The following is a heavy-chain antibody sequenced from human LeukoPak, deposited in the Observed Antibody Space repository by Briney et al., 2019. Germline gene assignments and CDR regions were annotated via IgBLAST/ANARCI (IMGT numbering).Heavy chain of an antibody. J-gene: IGHJ4*02. V-gene: IGHV3-23*01. CDR1: GFTFSSYG. CDR3: AKVDSSGWYARYYFDY. Sequence: GGSLRLSCAASGFTFSSYGMSWVRQAPGKGLEWVSAISGSGGSTYYADSVKGRFTISRDNSKNTLYLQMNSLRAEDTAVYYCAKVDSSGWYARYYFDYWGQGTLVTVSS. D-gene: IGHD6-19*01. CDR2: ISGSGGST.